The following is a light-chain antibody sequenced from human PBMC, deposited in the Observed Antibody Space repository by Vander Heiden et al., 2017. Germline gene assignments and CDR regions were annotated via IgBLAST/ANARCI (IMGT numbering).Light chain of an antibody. CDR2: GNS. V-gene: IGLV1-40*01. Sequence: QSVLTQPPSVSGAPGQRVTIPCTGSSSNIGAGYDVHWYQQLPGTAPKLLIYGNSKRPSGGPDRFSGSKSGTSASLAITGLQAEDEADYYCQSYDSSLSGSYVFGTGTKVTVL. J-gene: IGLJ1*01. CDR1: SSNIGAGYD. CDR3: QSYDSSLSGSYV.